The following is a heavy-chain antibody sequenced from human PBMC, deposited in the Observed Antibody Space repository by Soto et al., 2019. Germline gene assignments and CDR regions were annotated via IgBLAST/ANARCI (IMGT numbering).Heavy chain of an antibody. CDR2: IYYSGST. J-gene: IGHJ6*02. V-gene: IGHV4-31*03. D-gene: IGHD3-10*01. CDR1: GGSISSGGYY. CDR3: ARDRGYYGSGSYRRSYYYGMDV. Sequence: QVQLQESGPGLVKPSQTLSLTCTVSGGSISSGGYYWSWIRQHPGKGLEWIGYIYYSGSTYYNPSLKSRVTISVETSKNQFSLKLSSVTAADTAVYYCARDRGYYGSGSYRRSYYYGMDVWGQGTTVTVSS.